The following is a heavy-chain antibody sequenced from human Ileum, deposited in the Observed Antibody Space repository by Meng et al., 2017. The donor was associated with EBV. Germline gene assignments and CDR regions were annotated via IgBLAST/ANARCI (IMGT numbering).Heavy chain of an antibody. CDR2: INHSGST. Sequence: QVQLQQWGAGLLKPSETLSLTCAVYGGSFSGYYWSWIRQPPGKGLEWIGEINHSGSTNYNPSLKSRVNISLDTSKNQFSLKLSSVTAADTAVYYCARYRLQNDYGDQLYYFDYLGQGTLVTVAS. CDR3: ARYRLQNDYGDQLYYFDY. V-gene: IGHV4-34*01. D-gene: IGHD4-17*01. CDR1: GGSFSGYY. J-gene: IGHJ4*02.